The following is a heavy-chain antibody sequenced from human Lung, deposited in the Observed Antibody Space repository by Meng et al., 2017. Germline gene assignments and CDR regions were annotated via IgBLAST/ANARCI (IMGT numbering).Heavy chain of an antibody. D-gene: IGHD2/OR15-2a*01. CDR3: ARGGDFDP. CDR2: IRPNTGNA. CDR1: GYTCTTYT. V-gene: IGHV7-4-1*02. J-gene: IGHJ5*02. Sequence: QVQLGKSGSELKNPGSSVKISCRASGYTCTTYTLNCVRRANGRGLEWMGWIRPNTGNAKYVQGFRGRFVFSLDTSVSTACLPVRSLGAATTAVYYCARGGDFDPWGQGTLVTVSS.